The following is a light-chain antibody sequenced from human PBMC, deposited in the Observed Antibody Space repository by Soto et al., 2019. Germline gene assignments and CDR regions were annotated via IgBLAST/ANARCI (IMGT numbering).Light chain of an antibody. CDR2: AVS. J-gene: IGKJ1*01. Sequence: EIVLTQSTGTLSFSPGERATLSCMASQSVSSSYLAWYQQKPGQAPRLLIYAVSDRATGIPDRFSGSGSGTDFTLTISRLEPEDFAVYYCQQYVGSSRTFGQGTKVDIK. CDR1: QSVSSSY. V-gene: IGKV3-20*01. CDR3: QQYVGSSRT.